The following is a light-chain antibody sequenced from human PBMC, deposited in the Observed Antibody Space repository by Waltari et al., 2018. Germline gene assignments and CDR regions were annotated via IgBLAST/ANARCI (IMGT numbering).Light chain of an antibody. CDR3: QQYNNWPPEKP. CDR1: QSVSSN. CDR2: GAS. J-gene: IGKJ4*01. V-gene: IGKV3-15*01. Sequence: EIVMTQSPATLSVSPGERATLPCRASQSVSSNLAWYQQKPGQAPRLLIYGASTRATGIPARFSGSGSGTEFTLTISSMQSEDFAVYYCQQYNNWPPEKPFGGGTKVEIK.